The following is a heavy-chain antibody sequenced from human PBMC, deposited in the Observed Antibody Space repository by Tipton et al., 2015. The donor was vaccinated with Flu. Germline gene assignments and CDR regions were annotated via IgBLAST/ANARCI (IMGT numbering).Heavy chain of an antibody. D-gene: IGHD2-15*01. V-gene: IGHV1-46*01. CDR3: ARDRYCSGGSCHRTDY. J-gene: IGHJ4*02. CDR2: INPSGGST. Sequence: QLVQSGAEVKKPGASVKVSCKASGYTFTSYYMHWVRQAPGQGLEWMGIINPSGGSTSYAQKFQGRVTMTTDTSTSTAYMELRSLRSDDTAVYYCARDRYCSGGSCHRTDYWGQGTLVTVSS. CDR1: GYTFTSYY.